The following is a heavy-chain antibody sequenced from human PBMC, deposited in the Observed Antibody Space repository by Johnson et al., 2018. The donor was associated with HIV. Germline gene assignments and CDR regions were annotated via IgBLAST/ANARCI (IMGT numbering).Heavy chain of an antibody. D-gene: IGHD6-19*01. CDR1: GFTVSSNY. Sequence: EQLVESGGGLVQPGGSLRLSCAASGFTVSSNYMSWVRQAPEKGLEWVSVIYSGGSTYYADSVKGRFTISRDNSKNTLYLQMNSLRAEDTAVYYCARDAGQWLDDAFDIWGQGTTVMVSS. CDR3: ARDAGQWLDDAFDI. J-gene: IGHJ3*02. V-gene: IGHV3-66*01. CDR2: IYSGGST.